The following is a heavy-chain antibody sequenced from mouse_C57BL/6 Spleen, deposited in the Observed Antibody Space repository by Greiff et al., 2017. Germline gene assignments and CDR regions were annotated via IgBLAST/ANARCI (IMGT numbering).Heavy chain of an antibody. D-gene: IGHD1-1*01. Sequence: EVMLVESGGGLVQPGGSLSLSCAASGFTFTDYYMSWVRQPPGKALEWLGFIRNKANGYTTEYSASVKGRFTISRDNSQSILYLQMNALRAEDSATYYCARSITTVVADYFDYWGQGTTLTVSS. V-gene: IGHV7-3*01. CDR3: ARSITTVVADYFDY. CDR2: IRNKANGYTT. CDR1: GFTFTDYY. J-gene: IGHJ2*01.